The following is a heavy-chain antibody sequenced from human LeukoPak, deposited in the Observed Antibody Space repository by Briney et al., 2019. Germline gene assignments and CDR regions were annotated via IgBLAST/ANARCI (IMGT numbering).Heavy chain of an antibody. V-gene: IGHV4-34*01. CDR3: ARGICSSTSCYLLNWFDP. CDR2: INHSGST. Sequence: PSETLSLTCAVYGGSFSGYYWSWIRQPPGKGLEWIGEINHSGSTNYNPSLKSRVTISVDTSKNQFSLKLSSVTAADTAVYYCARGICSSTSCYLLNWFDPWGQGTLVTVSS. J-gene: IGHJ5*02. CDR1: GGSFSGYY. D-gene: IGHD2-2*01.